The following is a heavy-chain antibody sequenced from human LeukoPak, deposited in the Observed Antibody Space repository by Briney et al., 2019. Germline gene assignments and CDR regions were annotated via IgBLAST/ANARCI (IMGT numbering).Heavy chain of an antibody. CDR2: ISDSPDIT. J-gene: IGHJ4*02. V-gene: IGHV3-23*01. CDR3: AKDVPAAYFDY. Sequence: GGSLRLSCVASGFTFSSYAMNWVRQAPGKGLEWLSLISDSPDITYYTDSVKGRFTISRDISKNTLYLQVNSLRAEDTAVYFCAKDVPAAYFDYWGQGTLVTVSS. CDR1: GFTFSSYA. D-gene: IGHD2-2*01.